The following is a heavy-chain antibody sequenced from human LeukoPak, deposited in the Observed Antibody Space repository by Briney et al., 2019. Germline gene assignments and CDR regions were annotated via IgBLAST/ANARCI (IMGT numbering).Heavy chain of an antibody. CDR3: ARDHSGSYYSWVAGAFDI. D-gene: IGHD1-26*01. J-gene: IGHJ3*02. Sequence: SGTLSLTCTVSGGSISSYYWSWIRQPPGKGLEWIGYIYYSGSTNYNPSLKSRVTISVDTSKNQFSLKLSSVTAADTAVYYCARDHSGSYYSWVAGAFDIWGQGTMVTVSS. CDR2: IYYSGST. V-gene: IGHV4-59*01. CDR1: GGSISSYY.